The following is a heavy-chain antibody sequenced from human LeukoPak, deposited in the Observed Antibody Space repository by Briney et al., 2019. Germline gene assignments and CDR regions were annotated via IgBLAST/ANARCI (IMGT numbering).Heavy chain of an antibody. J-gene: IGHJ3*01. CDR2: VLYDGSKK. V-gene: IGHV3-30*18. D-gene: IGHD6-13*01. CDR3: ANFEGSSQAFHI. CDR1: GFTFSSYG. Sequence: GGSLRLSCVASGFTFSSYGMHWVRQAPGKGLEWVAAVLYDGSKKYYADSVKGRFSIYRDNSNYTLYLQMNSVRAEDTAVYHCANFEGSSQAFHIWGQGTMVTVSS.